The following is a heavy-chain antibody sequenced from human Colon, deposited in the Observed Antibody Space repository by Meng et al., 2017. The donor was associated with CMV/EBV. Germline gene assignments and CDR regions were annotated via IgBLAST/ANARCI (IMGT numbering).Heavy chain of an antibody. CDR3: AGGTYQAWEVLYF. D-gene: IGHD3-10*01. CDR2: IHQSGIT. Sequence: WGDGLLNPSATLPPPLVVLGGSFSNYYWSWIRPSPGKGLEWIGDIHQSGITNHNPSLKSRVTISIDTSKNQFSLKLSSVTAADTALYYCAGGTYQAWEVLYFWGQGTLVTVSS. J-gene: IGHJ4*02. CDR1: GGSFSNYY. V-gene: IGHV4-34*01.